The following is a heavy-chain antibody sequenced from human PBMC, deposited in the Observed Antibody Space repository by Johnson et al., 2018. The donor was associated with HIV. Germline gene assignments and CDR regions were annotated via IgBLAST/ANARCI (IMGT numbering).Heavy chain of an antibody. CDR2: ISYDGSNK. D-gene: IGHD3-10*01. J-gene: IGHJ3*02. V-gene: IGHV3-30*19. Sequence: QVHLVESGGGVVQPGGSLRLSCAASGFIFSSYGMHWVRQAPGKGLEWVAVISYDGSNKYYADSVKGRFTISRDNSKNTLYLQMNSLRAEDTAVYYCARDRVWFGELYAFDIWGQGTMVTVSS. CDR1: GFIFSSYG. CDR3: ARDRVWFGELYAFDI.